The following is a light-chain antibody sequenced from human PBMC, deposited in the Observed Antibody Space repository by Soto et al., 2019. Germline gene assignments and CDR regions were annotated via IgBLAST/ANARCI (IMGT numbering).Light chain of an antibody. V-gene: IGLV2-14*01. J-gene: IGLJ1*01. CDR3: TSFSSSTSLYV. CDR2: QVT. CDR1: ARVIAGYNY. Sequence: QSGLTQPASVSGPLGQSITVSGTGSARVIAGYNYISWYQQLPGKAPKLMIYQVTIRPSGISNRFSGSKSGNTASLTISGLQAEDEADYYCTSFSSSTSLYVFGTGTKV.